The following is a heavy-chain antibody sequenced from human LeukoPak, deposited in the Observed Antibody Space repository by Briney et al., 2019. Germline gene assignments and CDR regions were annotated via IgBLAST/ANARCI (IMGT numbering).Heavy chain of an antibody. Sequence: SETLSLTCTVSGGSISSGNYYWSWIRQPAGKGLEWIGYIYYTGSTNHNPSLKSRVTISVDTSKNQFSLKLSSVTAADTAVYYCARVVYSGYDFRGAMDVWGKGTTVTVSS. V-gene: IGHV4-61*10. CDR3: ARVVYSGYDFRGAMDV. CDR2: IYYTGST. J-gene: IGHJ6*03. D-gene: IGHD5-12*01. CDR1: GGSISSGNYY.